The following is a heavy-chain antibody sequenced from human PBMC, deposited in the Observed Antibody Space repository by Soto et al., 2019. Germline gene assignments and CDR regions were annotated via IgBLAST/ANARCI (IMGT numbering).Heavy chain of an antibody. CDR1: GGTFSSYA. CDR2: IIPIFGTA. CDR3: ARDCSGGSCYSSLDY. J-gene: IGHJ4*02. V-gene: IGHV1-69*13. D-gene: IGHD2-15*01. Sequence: ASVKVSCKASGGTFSSYAISWVRQAPGQGLGWMGGIIPIFGTANYAQKFQGRVTITADESTSTAYMELSSLRSEDTAVYYCARDCSGGSCYSSLDYWGQGTLVTVSS.